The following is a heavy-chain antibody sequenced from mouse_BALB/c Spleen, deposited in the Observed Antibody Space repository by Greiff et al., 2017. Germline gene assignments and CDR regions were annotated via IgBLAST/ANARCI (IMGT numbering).Heavy chain of an antibody. D-gene: IGHD2-2*01. CDR3: ASTRYGYECAY. CDR2: ISSGGSYT. V-gene: IGHV5-6*01. Sequence: EVHLVESGGDLVKPGGSLKLSCAASGFTFSSYGMSWVRQTPDKRLEWVATISSGGSYTYYPDSVKGRFTISRDNAKNTLYLQMSSLKSEDTAMYYCASTRYGYECAYWGQGTLVTVSA. J-gene: IGHJ3*01. CDR1: GFTFSSYG.